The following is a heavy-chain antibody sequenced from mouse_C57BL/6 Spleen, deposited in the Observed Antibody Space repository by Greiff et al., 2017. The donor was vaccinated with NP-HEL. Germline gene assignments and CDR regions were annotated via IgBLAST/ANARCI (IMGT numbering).Heavy chain of an antibody. D-gene: IGHD2-1*01. CDR2: INYDGSST. CDR3: ARVSFIYYGNYLDY. CDR1: GFTFSDYY. Sequence: EVMLVESEGGLVQPGSSMKLSCTASGFTFSDYYMAWVRQVPEKGLEWVANINYDGSSTYYLDSLKSRFIISRNNAKNILYLQMSSLKSEDTATYYCARVSFIYYGNYLDYWGQGTTLTVSS. V-gene: IGHV5-16*01. J-gene: IGHJ2*01.